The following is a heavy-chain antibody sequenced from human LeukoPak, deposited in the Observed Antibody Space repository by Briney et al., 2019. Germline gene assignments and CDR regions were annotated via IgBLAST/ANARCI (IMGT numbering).Heavy chain of an antibody. Sequence: ASVKVSCKASGYTFSSYGISWVQQAPGQGLEWMGWISGYNALTETAQKVQGRLTLTTDTSTTTAYMELRTLRSDDTAVYYCAREGAYIDWPQAPDIWGQGTMVTVS. CDR2: ISGYNALT. V-gene: IGHV1-18*01. CDR3: AREGAYIDWPQAPDI. D-gene: IGHD3-9*01. J-gene: IGHJ3*02. CDR1: GYTFSSYG.